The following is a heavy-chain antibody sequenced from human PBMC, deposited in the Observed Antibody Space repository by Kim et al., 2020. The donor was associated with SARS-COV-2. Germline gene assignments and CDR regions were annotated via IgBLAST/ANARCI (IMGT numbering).Heavy chain of an antibody. D-gene: IGHD1-26*01. J-gene: IGHJ4*02. CDR3: AKEASGSYIDY. CDR2: IWYDGSNK. Sequence: GGSLRLSCAASGFTFSSYGMHWVRQAPGKGLEWVAVIWYDGSNKYYADSVKGRFTISRDNSKNTLYLQMNSLRAEDTAVYYCAKEASGSYIDYWGQGPLVTVSS. CDR1: GFTFSSYG. V-gene: IGHV3-33*06.